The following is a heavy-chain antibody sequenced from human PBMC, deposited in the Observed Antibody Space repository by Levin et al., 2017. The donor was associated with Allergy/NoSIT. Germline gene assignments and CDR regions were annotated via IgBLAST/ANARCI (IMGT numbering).Heavy chain of an antibody. V-gene: IGHV3-30*04. CDR2: ISYDGSNK. Sequence: LSLTCAASGFTFSSYAMHWVRQAPGKGLEWVAVISYDGSNKYYADSVKGRFTISRDNSKNTLYLQMNSLRAEDTAVYYCARDGGYKSFDYWGQGTLVTVSS. CDR3: ARDGGYKSFDY. J-gene: IGHJ4*02. D-gene: IGHD5-24*01. CDR1: GFTFSSYA.